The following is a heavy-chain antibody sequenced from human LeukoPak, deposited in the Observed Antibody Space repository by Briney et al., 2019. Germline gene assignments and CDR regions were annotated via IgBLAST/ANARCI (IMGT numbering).Heavy chain of an antibody. CDR1: VGSISSDSYY. J-gene: IGHJ4*02. Sequence: SETLSLTCTVSVGSISSDSYYWGWIRQPPGKGLEWIGSIYYSGSTYYNPSLKSRVTISVDTSKNQFSLKLSSVTAADTAVYYCARSIRLLDNHPDYWGPGTLVTVSS. D-gene: IGHD3-3*01. CDR2: IYYSGST. CDR3: ARSIRLLDNHPDY. V-gene: IGHV4-39*01.